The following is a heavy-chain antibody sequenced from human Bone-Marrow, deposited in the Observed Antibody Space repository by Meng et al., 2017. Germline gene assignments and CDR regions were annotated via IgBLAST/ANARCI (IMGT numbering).Heavy chain of an antibody. Sequence: GSLRLSCTVSGGSISGHFWSWIRQPPGKGLEWIGYIYYSGSTNYNPSLKSRATISVDTSKNQFSLKLNSVTAADTAVYYCAKGRGVMDVWGQGTTVTVSS. J-gene: IGHJ6*02. CDR2: IYYSGST. V-gene: IGHV4-59*11. CDR1: GGSISGHF. CDR3: AKGRGVMDV. D-gene: IGHD3-10*01.